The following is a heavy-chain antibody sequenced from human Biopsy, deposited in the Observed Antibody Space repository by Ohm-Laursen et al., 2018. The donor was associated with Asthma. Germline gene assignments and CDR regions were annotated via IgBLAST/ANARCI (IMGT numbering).Heavy chain of an antibody. CDR3: AKIYDGLVLYGMDV. CDR1: GGSIISSSW. Sequence: PGTLSLTCTVSGGSIISSSWWSWVRQTPGKGLEWIGEIYHSGPTNYNPSLKSRVTISVDKSKNQFSLKLTSVTAADTAVYYCAKIYDGLVLYGMDVWGQGTTVTVSS. J-gene: IGHJ6*02. CDR2: IYHSGPT. D-gene: IGHD6-19*01. V-gene: IGHV4-4*03.